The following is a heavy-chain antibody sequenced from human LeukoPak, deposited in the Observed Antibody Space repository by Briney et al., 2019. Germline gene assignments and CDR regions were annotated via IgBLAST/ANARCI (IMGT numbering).Heavy chain of an antibody. CDR3: AKGGGYEAQYYYYYLDV. CDR1: GFTFSSYE. Sequence: GGSLRLSCAASGFTFSSYEMNWVRQAPGKGLEWVSYISSSGSTIYYADSVKGRFTISRDNAKNSLYLQMNSLRAEDTAVYYCAKGGGYEAQYYYYYLDVWGKGTTVTISS. V-gene: IGHV3-48*03. CDR2: ISSSGSTI. D-gene: IGHD5-12*01. J-gene: IGHJ6*03.